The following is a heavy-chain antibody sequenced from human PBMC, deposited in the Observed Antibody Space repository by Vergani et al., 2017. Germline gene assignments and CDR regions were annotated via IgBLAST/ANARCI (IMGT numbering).Heavy chain of an antibody. CDR2: ISWNSGXI. CDR1: GFTFDDYA. D-gene: IGHD2-2*02. CDR3: ARDGIVVVPAAIRYYYYYMDV. J-gene: IGHJ6*03. V-gene: IGHV3-9*01. Sequence: EVQLVESGGGLVQPGRSLRLSCTASGFTFDDYAMHWVRQAPGKGLEWVSGISWNSGXIGYADSVKGRFTISRDNAKNSLYLQMNSLRAEDTAVYYCARDGIVVVPAAIRYYYYYMDVWGKGTTVTVSS.